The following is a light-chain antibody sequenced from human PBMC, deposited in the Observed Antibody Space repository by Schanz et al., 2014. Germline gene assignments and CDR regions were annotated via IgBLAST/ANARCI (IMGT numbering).Light chain of an antibody. J-gene: IGLJ2*01. Sequence: QSALTQPASVSGSPGQSITISCTGTSSDVGGYNYVSWYQQHPGKAPKLMIYDVSNRPSGVPDRFSGSKSGSTASLTISGLRAEDEADYYCSSYTSSSTLDFGGGTKLTVL. CDR1: SSDVGGYNY. CDR3: SSYTSSSTLD. CDR2: DVS. V-gene: IGLV2-14*01.